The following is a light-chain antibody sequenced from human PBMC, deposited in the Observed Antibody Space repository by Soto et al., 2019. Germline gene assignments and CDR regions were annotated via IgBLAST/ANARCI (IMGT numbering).Light chain of an antibody. CDR3: TSYTSSSTYV. Sequence: QSALTQPSSVSGSPGQSITISCTGTSSDVGAYNYVSWYQQHPGKAPKLMIYDVSNRPSGVSSLFSGSKSGNTASLTISGLQAEDEADYYCTSYTSSSTYVFGTGTKVTVL. CDR1: SSDVGAYNY. J-gene: IGLJ1*01. CDR2: DVS. V-gene: IGLV2-14*01.